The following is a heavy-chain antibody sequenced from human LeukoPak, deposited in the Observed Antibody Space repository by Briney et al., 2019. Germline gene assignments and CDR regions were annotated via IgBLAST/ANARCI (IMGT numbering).Heavy chain of an antibody. CDR3: ARLAYGSGSYYR. Sequence: SETLSLTCTVSGGSISSYYWSWIRQPPGKGLEWIGYIYYSGSTNYNPSLKSRVTISVDTSKNQFSLKLSSVTAADTAVYYCARLAYGSGSYYRWGQGTLVTVSS. D-gene: IGHD3-10*01. V-gene: IGHV4-59*01. CDR1: GGSISSYY. J-gene: IGHJ4*02. CDR2: IYYSGST.